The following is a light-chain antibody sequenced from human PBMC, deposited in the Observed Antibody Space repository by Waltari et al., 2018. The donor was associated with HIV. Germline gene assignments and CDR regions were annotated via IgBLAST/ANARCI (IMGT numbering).Light chain of an antibody. V-gene: IGKV3-11*01. J-gene: IGKJ1*01. CDR3: QLRSNWPPTLT. CDR1: QSVSTY. CDR2: DAS. Sequence: EIVLTQSPATLSLSLGERATLSCRASQSVSTYLAWYQQKPGQAPRLLIYDASNRATGIPARFSGSGSGTDFTLTISSLEPEDFAVYYCQLRSNWPPTLTFGQGTKVEIK.